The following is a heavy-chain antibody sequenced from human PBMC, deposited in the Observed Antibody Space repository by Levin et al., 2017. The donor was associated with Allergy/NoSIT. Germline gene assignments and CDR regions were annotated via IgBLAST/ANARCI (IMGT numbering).Heavy chain of an antibody. Sequence: SETLSLTCTLSGGSMSSSDYCWAWIRQPPGKGLEWIGSFCSGRGTYYNPSLKSRITISIDTSYRQLSLGVRSVTASDTALYYCARVDCTTGNCAPEAFDIWGQGTMVTVSS. V-gene: IGHV4-39*01. CDR1: GGSMSSSDYC. CDR2: FCSGRGT. J-gene: IGHJ3*02. CDR3: ARVDCTTGNCAPEAFDI. D-gene: IGHD2-8*01.